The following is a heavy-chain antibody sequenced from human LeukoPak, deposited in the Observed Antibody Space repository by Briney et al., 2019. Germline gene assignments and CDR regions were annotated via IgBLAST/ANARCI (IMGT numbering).Heavy chain of an antibody. D-gene: IGHD3-22*01. J-gene: IGHJ1*01. CDR3: ARGANYYDSSGYYPVPEYFQH. V-gene: IGHV1-69*05. CDR1: GGTFSSYA. CDR2: IIPIFGTA. Sequence: SVKVSCKASGGTFSSYAITWVRQAPGQGLEWMGGIIPIFGTANYAQKFQGRVTITTDESTSTAYMELSSLRSEDTAVYYCARGANYYDSSGYYPVPEYFQHWGQGTLVTVSS.